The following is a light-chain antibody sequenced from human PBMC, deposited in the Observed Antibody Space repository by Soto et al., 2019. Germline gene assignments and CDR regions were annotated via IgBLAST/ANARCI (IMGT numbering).Light chain of an antibody. V-gene: IGKV3-11*01. Sequence: EIVLTQSPATLSLSPGERATLSCRASQSVSSYFAWYQQKPGQAPRLLIYDASNRATGIPARFSGSGSGTDFTLTISSREPEDFAVYYCQQRSNWPPITFGQGTRLEIK. CDR3: QQRSNWPPIT. CDR2: DAS. CDR1: QSVSSY. J-gene: IGKJ5*01.